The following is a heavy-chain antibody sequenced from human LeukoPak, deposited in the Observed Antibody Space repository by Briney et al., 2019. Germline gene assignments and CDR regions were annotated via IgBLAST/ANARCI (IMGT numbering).Heavy chain of an antibody. CDR1: GGSFSGYY. Sequence: PSETLSLTCAVYGGSFSGYYWSWIRQPPGKGLEWIGEINHSGSTNYNPSLKSRVTISVDTSENQFSLKLSSVTAADTAVYYCARGPAASPFDPYYYGSGSDYWGQGTLVTVSS. CDR3: ARGPAASPFDPYYYGSGSDY. J-gene: IGHJ4*02. V-gene: IGHV4-34*01. CDR2: INHSGST. D-gene: IGHD3-10*01.